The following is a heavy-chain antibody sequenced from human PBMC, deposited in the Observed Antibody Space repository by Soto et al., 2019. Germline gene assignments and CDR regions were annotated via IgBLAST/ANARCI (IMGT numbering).Heavy chain of an antibody. CDR2: IIPILGIA. Sequence: GASVKVSCKASGGTFSSYTISWVRQAPGQGLEWMGRIIPILGIANYAQKFQGRVTITADKSTSTAYMELSSLRSEDTAVYYCARDYSSDWYVFXYWGQGTLVTGSS. CDR1: GGTFSSYT. CDR3: ARDYSSDWYVFXY. D-gene: IGHD6-19*01. J-gene: IGHJ4*02. V-gene: IGHV1-69*02.